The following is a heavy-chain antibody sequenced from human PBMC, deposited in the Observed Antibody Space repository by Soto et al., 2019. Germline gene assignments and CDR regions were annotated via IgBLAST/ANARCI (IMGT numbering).Heavy chain of an antibody. J-gene: IGHJ4*02. Sequence: SETLSLTCTVSGGSISSYYWSWIRQPPGKGLEWIGYIYYSGSTNYNPSLKSRVTISVDTSKNQFSLKLSSVTAADTAVYYCARRTSSIYGRRYYFDYWGQGTLVTVSS. CDR1: GGSISSYY. V-gene: IGHV4-59*08. CDR3: ARRTSSIYGRRYYFDY. D-gene: IGHD3-10*01. CDR2: IYYSGST.